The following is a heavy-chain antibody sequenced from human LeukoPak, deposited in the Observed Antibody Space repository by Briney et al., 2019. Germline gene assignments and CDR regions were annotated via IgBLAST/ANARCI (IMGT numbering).Heavy chain of an antibody. CDR1: GFTFSTYS. CDR3: ARDRLHYGEYEKTFDY. CDR2: ISAASWGI. J-gene: IGHJ4*02. Sequence: GGSLRLSCAASGFTFSTYSMTWVRQAPGKGLEWISHISAASWGIKYADSVKGRFTTSRDNAKNTLYLQMNSLRVDDTAVYYCARDRLHYGEYEKTFDYWGQGTLVTVSS. D-gene: IGHD4-17*01. V-gene: IGHV3-48*01.